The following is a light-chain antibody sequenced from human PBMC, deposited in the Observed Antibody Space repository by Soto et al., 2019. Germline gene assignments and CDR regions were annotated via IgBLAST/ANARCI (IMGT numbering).Light chain of an antibody. J-gene: IGKJ1*01. CDR2: LGA. CDR3: QQYYSTLTWT. Sequence: DIVLTQSPRSLLITTGGPAPISCTSSHSLLHRKGYNYLDWYLQKPGPSPELLIYLGANRAFGVPDRFSGSGSGTDFALTISSMQAEDVAVYYCQQYYSTLTWTFGQGTKVDIK. CDR1: HSLLHRKGYNY. V-gene: IGKV2-28*01.